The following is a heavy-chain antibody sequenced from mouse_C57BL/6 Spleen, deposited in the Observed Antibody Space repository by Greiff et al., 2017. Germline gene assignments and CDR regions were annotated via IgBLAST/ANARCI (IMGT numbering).Heavy chain of an antibody. CDR1: GFTFSSYT. CDR2: ISGGGGNT. CDR3: ARHEDLDY. V-gene: IGHV5-9*01. J-gene: IGHJ2*01. Sequence: EVQGVESGGGLVKPGGSLKLSCAASGFTFSSYTMSWVRQTPEKRLEWVATISGGGGNTYYPDSVKGRFTITRDNAKNTLYLQMSSLRSEDTALYYCARHEDLDYWGQGTTLTVSS.